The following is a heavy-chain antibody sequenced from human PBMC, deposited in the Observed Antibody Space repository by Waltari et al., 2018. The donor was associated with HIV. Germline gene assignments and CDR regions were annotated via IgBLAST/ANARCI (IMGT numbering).Heavy chain of an antibody. D-gene: IGHD5-12*01. V-gene: IGHV1-3*01. CDR2: INAGNGNR. Sequence: QVQLVQSGAEVKKPGASVNVSCKAIGYSFSTYGMHWVRQAPGQRLEWMGWINAGNGNRRYSQKFQGRVTITRDTSASTAYMEVSSLRSEDTAVYYCARGGYNGYEHTAPFDYWGQGTLVTVSS. J-gene: IGHJ4*02. CDR3: ARGGYNGYEHTAPFDY. CDR1: GYSFSTYG.